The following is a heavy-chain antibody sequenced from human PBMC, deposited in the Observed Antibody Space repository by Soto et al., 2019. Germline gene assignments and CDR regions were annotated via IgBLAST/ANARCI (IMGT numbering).Heavy chain of an antibody. Sequence: ASVKFSCKASGYTFTSVDINWVRQATGQGLEWMGWMNPNSGHTGYAQKFQGRVTMTRDTSISTAYMELSSLRYEDTAVYYCTRGRNSGDGYNGGGYWGQGTLVTV. D-gene: IGHD1-1*01. CDR1: GYTFTSVD. V-gene: IGHV1-8*01. J-gene: IGHJ4*02. CDR2: MNPNSGHT. CDR3: TRGRNSGDGYNGGGY.